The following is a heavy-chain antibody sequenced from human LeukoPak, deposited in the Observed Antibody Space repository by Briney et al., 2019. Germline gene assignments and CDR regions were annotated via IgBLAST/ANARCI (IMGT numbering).Heavy chain of an antibody. CDR3: ARDWAPITIFGVVTTRYYGMDV. V-gene: IGHV3-30-3*01. J-gene: IGHJ6*02. CDR2: ISYDGSNK. D-gene: IGHD3-3*01. CDR1: GFTFSSYA. Sequence: PGRSLRLSCAASGFTFSSYAMHWVRQAPGKGLEWVAVISYDGSNKYYADSVKGRFTISRDNAKNSLYLQMNSLRAEDTAVYYCARDWAPITIFGVVTTRYYGMDVWGQGTTVTVSS.